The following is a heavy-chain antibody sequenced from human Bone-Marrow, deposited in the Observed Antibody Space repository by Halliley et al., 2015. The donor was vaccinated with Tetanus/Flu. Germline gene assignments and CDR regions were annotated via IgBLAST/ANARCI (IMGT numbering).Heavy chain of an antibody. CDR2: IIPRFRST. CDR1: GGTFNTYA. CDR3: ATLAVTGNYQVVWWYFDY. J-gene: IGHJ4*02. D-gene: IGHD2-15*01. V-gene: IGHV1-69*01. Sequence: QMQLVQSGAEVKKPGSSVKVSCKASGGTFNTYAISWVRQAPGQGLEWMGGIIPRFRSTNYAQKFQGRVTITADESTSTAYMELNSLISDDTAVYYCATLAVTGNYQVVWWYFDYWGQGTPVTVSS.